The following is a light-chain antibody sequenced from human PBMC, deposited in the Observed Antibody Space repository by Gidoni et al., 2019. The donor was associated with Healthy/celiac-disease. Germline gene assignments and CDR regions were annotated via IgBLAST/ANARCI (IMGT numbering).Light chain of an antibody. CDR2: DVS. CDR1: SSDVGGYNY. Sequence: QSALTPPPHVPGSPGPSLTISCTGTSSDVGGYNYVSWYQQHPGKATKLMIYDVSKRPSGVPDRFSGSKSGNTASLTISGLQAEDEADYYCCSYAGSYTYVFGTGTKVTVL. J-gene: IGLJ1*01. V-gene: IGLV2-11*01. CDR3: CSYAGSYTYV.